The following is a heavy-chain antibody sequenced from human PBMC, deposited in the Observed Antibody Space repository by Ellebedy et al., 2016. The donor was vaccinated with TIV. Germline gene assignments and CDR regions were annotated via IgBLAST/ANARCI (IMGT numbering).Heavy chain of an antibody. J-gene: IGHJ6*02. V-gene: IGHV3-74*01. Sequence: GESLKISCAASGFTFSSYWVHWVRQAPGKGLVWVSRINSDGSSTSYADSVKGRFTISRDNAKNTLYLQMNSLRAEDTAVYYCARELGSVYYGSGSYYKGPYYYGMDVWGQGTTVTVSS. D-gene: IGHD3-10*01. CDR2: INSDGSST. CDR3: ARELGSVYYGSGSYYKGPYYYGMDV. CDR1: GFTFSSYW.